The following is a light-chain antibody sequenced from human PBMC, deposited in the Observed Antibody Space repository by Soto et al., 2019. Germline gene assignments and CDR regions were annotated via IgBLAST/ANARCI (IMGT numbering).Light chain of an antibody. CDR3: MQPLQSWT. CDR1: QSLLHSNGYNY. V-gene: IGKV2-28*01. Sequence: ITQSPISLPVTPGEPASISCRPIQSLLHSNGYNYLDWYLQKPGQSPQLLIYLGSDRASGVPDRFSGSGSGTDFTLKISRVEAEDVGVYYCMQPLQSWTFGQGTKVDIK. J-gene: IGKJ1*01. CDR2: LGS.